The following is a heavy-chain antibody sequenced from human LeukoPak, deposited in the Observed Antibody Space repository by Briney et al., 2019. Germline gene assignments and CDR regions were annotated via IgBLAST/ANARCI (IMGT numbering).Heavy chain of an antibody. CDR3: ARQDAGLRWSFDY. D-gene: IGHD6-13*01. CDR1: GGSISSYC. Sequence: SETLSLTCTVSGGSISSYCWSWIRQPPGKGLEWIGYIYYSGSTNYNPSLKSRVTISVDTSKNQFSLKLSSVTAADTAVYYCARQDAGLRWSFDYWGQGTLVTVSS. CDR2: IYYSGST. V-gene: IGHV4-59*01. J-gene: IGHJ4*02.